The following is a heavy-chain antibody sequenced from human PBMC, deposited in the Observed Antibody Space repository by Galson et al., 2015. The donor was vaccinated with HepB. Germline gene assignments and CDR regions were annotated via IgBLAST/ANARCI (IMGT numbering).Heavy chain of an antibody. V-gene: IGHV3-21*01. J-gene: IGHJ4*02. Sequence: SLRLSCAASGFTFSSYSMNWVRQAPGKGLEWVSSISSSSSYIYYADSVKGRFTISRDNAKNSLYLQMNSLRAEDAAVYYCARGVGYCGGDCYDYWGQGTLVTVSS. CDR1: GFTFSSYS. D-gene: IGHD2-21*01. CDR2: ISSSSSYI. CDR3: ARGVGYCGGDCYDY.